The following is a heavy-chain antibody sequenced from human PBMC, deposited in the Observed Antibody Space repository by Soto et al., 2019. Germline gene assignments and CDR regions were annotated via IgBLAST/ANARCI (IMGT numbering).Heavy chain of an antibody. J-gene: IGHJ4*02. CDR2: ISHSGART. D-gene: IGHD3-22*01. Sequence: EVHLLESVGGLVQPGGSLRLSCAASGFTFNNFAMSWVRQAPGKGLEWVSAISHSGARTYYADSVKGRFTISRDNSNNTLYLLMNSLRAEDTAKYYCAKRAYYDPSMGGRGELDYWGQGTLVTVSS. CDR1: GFTFNNFA. CDR3: AKRAYYDPSMGGRGELDY. V-gene: IGHV3-23*01.